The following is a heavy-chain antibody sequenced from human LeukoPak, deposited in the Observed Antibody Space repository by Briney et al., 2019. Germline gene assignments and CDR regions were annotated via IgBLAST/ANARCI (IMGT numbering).Heavy chain of an antibody. CDR1: GYTFTDYY. CDR2: INSNNGGP. CDR3: ARYLSGYDYFDY. J-gene: IGHJ4*02. D-gene: IGHD5-12*01. Sequence: GASVKVSCKASGYTFTDYYMHWVRQAPGQGLEWMGWINSNNGGPKYAQKFQGRVTMTRDTSISTVYMELKTLMSDDTAVYYCARYLSGYDYFDYWGQGTLVTVSS. V-gene: IGHV1-2*02.